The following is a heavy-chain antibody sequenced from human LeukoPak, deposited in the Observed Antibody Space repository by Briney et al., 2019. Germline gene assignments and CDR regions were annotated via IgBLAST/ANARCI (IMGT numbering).Heavy chain of an antibody. Sequence: SETLSLTCTVSDASINNSTYYWGWIRQPPGKGLEWIGTISDSGNTYFNPSLRSRVTISVDASKNQFSLKVTSVTAADTAVYYCARQGDGGRAYDHWGQGTLVTVSS. CDR1: DASINNSTYY. V-gene: IGHV4-39*01. D-gene: IGHD4-23*01. CDR2: ISDSGNT. J-gene: IGHJ4*02. CDR3: ARQGDGGRAYDH.